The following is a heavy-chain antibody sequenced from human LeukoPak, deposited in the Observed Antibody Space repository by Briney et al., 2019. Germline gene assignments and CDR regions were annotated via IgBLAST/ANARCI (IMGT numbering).Heavy chain of an antibody. D-gene: IGHD6-19*01. J-gene: IGHJ4*02. Sequence: DSVKGRFTISRDNAKNSLYLQMNSLRAEDTALYYCAKERSSGWYNPLDYWGQGTLVTVSS. CDR3: AKERSSGWYNPLDY. V-gene: IGHV3-9*01.